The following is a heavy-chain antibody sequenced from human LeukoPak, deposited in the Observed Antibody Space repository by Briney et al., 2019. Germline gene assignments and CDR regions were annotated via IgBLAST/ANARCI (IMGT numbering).Heavy chain of an antibody. CDR2: INHSGST. J-gene: IGHJ4*02. CDR1: GGSISSNKYY. V-gene: IGHV4-39*07. Sequence: PSETLSLTCTVSGGSISSNKYYWSWIRQPPGKGLEWIGEINHSGSTNYNPSLKSRVTISVDTSKNQFSLKLSSVTAADTAVYYCARGPIYSGSYPFDYWGQGTLVTVSS. D-gene: IGHD1-26*01. CDR3: ARGPIYSGSYPFDY.